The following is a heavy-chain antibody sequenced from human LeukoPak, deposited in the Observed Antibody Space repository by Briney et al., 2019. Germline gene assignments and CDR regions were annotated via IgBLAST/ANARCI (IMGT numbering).Heavy chain of an antibody. CDR3: ARVITGEPLTYYYYYYMDV. CDR2: ISSSSSTI. V-gene: IGHV3-48*01. CDR1: RFTFSSYS. D-gene: IGHD7-27*01. J-gene: IGHJ6*03. Sequence: PGGSLRLSCAASRFTFSSYSMNWVRQAPGKGLEWVSYISSSSSTIYYADSVKGRFTISRDNAKNSLYLQMNSLRAEDTAVYYCARVITGEPLTYYYYYYMDVWGKGTTVTVSS.